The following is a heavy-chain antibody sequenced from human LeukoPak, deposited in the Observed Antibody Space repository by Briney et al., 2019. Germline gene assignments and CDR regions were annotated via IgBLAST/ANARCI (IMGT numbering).Heavy chain of an antibody. CDR2: ISGSGGST. CDR1: GFTFYSYA. CDR3: AKDRGWELLLSSYFDY. J-gene: IGHJ4*02. V-gene: IGHV3-23*01. Sequence: GGSLRLSCAASGFTFYSYAMTWVRQAPGKGLEWVSAISGSGGSTYYADSVKGRFTISRDNSKNTLYLQMNSLRAEDTAVYYCAKDRGWELLLSSYFDYWGQGTLVTVSS. D-gene: IGHD1-26*01.